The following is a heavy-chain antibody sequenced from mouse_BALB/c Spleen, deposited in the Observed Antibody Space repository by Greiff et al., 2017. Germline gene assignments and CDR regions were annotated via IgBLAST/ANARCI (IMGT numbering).Heavy chain of an antibody. CDR3: TRSPYYGSTWFAY. Sequence: VQLQQPGAELVKPGASVKMSCKASGYTFTSYWMHWVKQRPGQGLEWIGVIDPSDSYTSYNQKFKGKATLTVDTSSSTAYMQLSSLTSEDSAVYYCTRSPYYGSTWFAYWGHGTLVNVSA. CDR1: GYTFTSYW. D-gene: IGHD1-1*01. V-gene: IGHV1S127*01. CDR2: IDPSDSYT. J-gene: IGHJ3*01.